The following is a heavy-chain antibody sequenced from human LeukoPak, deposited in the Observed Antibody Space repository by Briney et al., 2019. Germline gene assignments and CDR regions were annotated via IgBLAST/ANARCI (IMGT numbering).Heavy chain of an antibody. Sequence: SETLSLTCAVYGGSFSGYYWSWIRQPPGKGLEWIGEINHSGSTNYNPSLKSRVTISVDTSKNQFSLKLSSVTAADTAVYYCARRGYCSSTSCHDRQTGFDYWGQGTLVTVSS. D-gene: IGHD2-2*01. V-gene: IGHV4-34*01. CDR2: INHSGST. J-gene: IGHJ4*02. CDR1: GGSFSGYY. CDR3: ARRGYCSSTSCHDRQTGFDY.